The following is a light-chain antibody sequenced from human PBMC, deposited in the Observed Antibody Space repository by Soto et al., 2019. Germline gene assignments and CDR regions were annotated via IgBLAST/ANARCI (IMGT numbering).Light chain of an antibody. CDR2: EVG. CDR3: SSFATSNTQV. CDR1: SSGIGGYNY. J-gene: IGLJ2*01. Sequence: QSALTQPASVSGSPGQSITISCTGTSSGIGGYNYVSWYQQHPDKAPKLMIYEVGNRPSGVSDRFSASKSGNTASLTISGLQAEDEADYYCSSFATSNTQVFGGGTKLTVL. V-gene: IGLV2-14*01.